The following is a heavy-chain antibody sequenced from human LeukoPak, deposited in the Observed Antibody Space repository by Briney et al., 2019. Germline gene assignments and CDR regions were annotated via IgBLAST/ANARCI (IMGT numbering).Heavy chain of an antibody. Sequence: GGSLRLSCAASAFTFSSYAMSWVRQAPGKGLEWVSAISGSGGSTYYADSVKGRFTISRDNSKNTLYLQMNSLRAEDTAVYYCAKDRRGSHSFDYWGQGTLVTVSS. D-gene: IGHD1-26*01. V-gene: IGHV3-23*01. CDR2: ISGSGGST. J-gene: IGHJ4*02. CDR3: AKDRRGSHSFDY. CDR1: AFTFSSYA.